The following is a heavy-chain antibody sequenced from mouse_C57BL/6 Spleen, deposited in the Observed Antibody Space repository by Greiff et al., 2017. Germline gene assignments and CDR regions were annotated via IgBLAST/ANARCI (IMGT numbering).Heavy chain of an antibody. CDR3: ARASANWDLYYFDY. Sequence: VQLKESGPELVKPGASVKISCKASGYSFTDYNMNWVKQSNGKSLEWIGVINPNYGTTSYNQKFKGKATLTVDQSSSTAYMQLNSLTSEDSAVYYCARASANWDLYYFDYWGQGTTLTVSS. V-gene: IGHV1-39*01. D-gene: IGHD4-1*01. J-gene: IGHJ2*01. CDR1: GYSFTDYN. CDR2: INPNYGTT.